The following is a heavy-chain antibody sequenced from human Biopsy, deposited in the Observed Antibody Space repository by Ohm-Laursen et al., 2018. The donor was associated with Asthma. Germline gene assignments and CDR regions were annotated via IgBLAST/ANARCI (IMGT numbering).Heavy chain of an antibody. CDR3: ARAGQCSSTSCYNPGWSDP. J-gene: IGHJ5*02. V-gene: IGHV4-34*01. Sequence: TLSLTCAVYGGSFSGYYWSWIRQPPGKGLEWIGEINHSGSTNYNPSLKSRVTISVDTSKNQFSLKLSSVTAADTAVYYCARAGQCSSTSCYNPGWSDPWGQGTLVTVSS. CDR2: INHSGST. CDR1: GGSFSGYY. D-gene: IGHD2-2*01.